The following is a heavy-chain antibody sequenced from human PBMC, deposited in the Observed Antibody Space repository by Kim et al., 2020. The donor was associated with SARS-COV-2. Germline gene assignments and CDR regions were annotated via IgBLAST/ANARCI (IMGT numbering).Heavy chain of an antibody. J-gene: IGHJ4*02. V-gene: IGHV3-7*03. D-gene: IGHD2-21*01. Sequence: YVDSVKCRFTIARDNAENSLYLQMNNLRAEDTAIYYCVKVSIAALGADYWGQGTLVTVSS. CDR3: VKVSIAALGADY.